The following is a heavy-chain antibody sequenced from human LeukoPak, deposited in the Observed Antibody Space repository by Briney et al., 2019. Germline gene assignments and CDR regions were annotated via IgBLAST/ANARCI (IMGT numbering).Heavy chain of an antibody. CDR3: ARSGGRGWYPADY. V-gene: IGHV3-33*01. J-gene: IGHJ4*02. CDR1: GFTFSSYG. Sequence: GGSLRLSCAASGFTFSSYGMQWVRQAPGKGLEWVAVIWYDGSSKYYTDSVKGRFTISRDNSKNTPYLQMNSLRAEDTGVYYCARSGGRGWYPADYWGQGTLVTVSS. D-gene: IGHD6-19*01. CDR2: IWYDGSSK.